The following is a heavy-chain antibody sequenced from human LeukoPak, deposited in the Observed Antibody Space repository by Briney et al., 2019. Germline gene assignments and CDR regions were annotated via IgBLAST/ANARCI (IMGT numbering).Heavy chain of an antibody. V-gene: IGHV3-23*01. J-gene: IGHJ4*02. Sequence: GGSLRLSCAASGFTFSSYAMSWVRQAPGKGLEWVSAISGSGGSTYYADPVKGRFTISRDNSKNTLYLQMNSLRAEDTAVYYCAKTNEKYQLTYYYFDYWGQGTLVTVSS. CDR1: GFTFSSYA. CDR2: ISGSGGST. CDR3: AKTNEKYQLTYYYFDY. D-gene: IGHD2-2*01.